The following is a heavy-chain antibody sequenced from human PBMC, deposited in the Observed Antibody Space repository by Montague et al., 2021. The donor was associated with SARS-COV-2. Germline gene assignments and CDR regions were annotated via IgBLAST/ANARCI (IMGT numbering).Heavy chain of an antibody. D-gene: IGHD4-17*01. CDR1: GGSISSSNYY. J-gene: IGHJ5*02. CDR3: ARDGGTVTTFLGVGYLRGVLNWFDP. CDR2: IYYSGST. Sequence: ESQSLICTVSGGSISSSNYYWGWIRQPPGKGLEWIGSIYYSGSTYYNPSLKSRVTISVDTSKNQFSLKLSPVTAADTAVYYCARDGGTVTTFLGVGYLRGVLNWFDPWGQGTLVTVSS. V-gene: IGHV4-39*07.